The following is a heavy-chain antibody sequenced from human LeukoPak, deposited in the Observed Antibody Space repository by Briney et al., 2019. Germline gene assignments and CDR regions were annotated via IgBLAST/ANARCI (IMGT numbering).Heavy chain of an antibody. CDR1: GFTFSSYG. CDR3: ARDRSHWNYAIDY. CDR2: ISYDGSNK. Sequence: GSLRLSCAASGFTFSSYGMHWVRQAPGKGLEWVAVISYDGSNKYYADSVKGRFTISRDNSKNTLYLQMNSLRAEDTAVYYCARDRSHWNYAIDYWGQGTLVTVSS. J-gene: IGHJ4*02. V-gene: IGHV3-30*19. D-gene: IGHD1-7*01.